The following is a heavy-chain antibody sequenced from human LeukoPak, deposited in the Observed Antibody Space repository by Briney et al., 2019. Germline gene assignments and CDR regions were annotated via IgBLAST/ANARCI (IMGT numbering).Heavy chain of an antibody. CDR2: IHHSGST. CDR3: ARGRNYYGSGSYRYFDY. D-gene: IGHD3-10*01. V-gene: IGHV4-34*01. Sequence: SETLSLTCAVYGGSFSGYYWSWIRQPPGKGLEWVGEIHHSGSTNYNPSLKSRVTISVDTSKNQFSLKLSSVTAADTAVYYCARGRNYYGSGSYRYFDYWGQGTLVTVSS. CDR1: GGSFSGYY. J-gene: IGHJ4*02.